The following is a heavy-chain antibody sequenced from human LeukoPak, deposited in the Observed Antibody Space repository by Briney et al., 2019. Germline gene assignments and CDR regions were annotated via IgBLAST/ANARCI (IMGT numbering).Heavy chain of an antibody. CDR1: GFTFNDNY. D-gene: IGHD6-19*01. Sequence: GGSLRLSCAASGFTFNDNYMTWVRQAPGKGLEWLSYISGNGGVIQYADSVKGRFTISRDNAKNSLYLQMNSLRDEDTAVYYCARDSSGWYHWFDPWGQGTLVTVSS. V-gene: IGHV3-11*04. CDR3: ARDSSGWYHWFDP. CDR2: ISGNGGVI. J-gene: IGHJ5*02.